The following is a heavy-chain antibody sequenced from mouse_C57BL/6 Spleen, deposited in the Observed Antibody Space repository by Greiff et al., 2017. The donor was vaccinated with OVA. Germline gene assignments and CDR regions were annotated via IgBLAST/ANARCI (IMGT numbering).Heavy chain of an antibody. D-gene: IGHD5-1*01. CDR1: GYTFTSYW. CDR3: ARGEYSYYYAMDY. Sequence: VQLQQPGTELVKPGASVKLSCKASGYTFTSYWMHWVKQRPGQGLEWIGNINPSNGGPNYNEKFKSKATLTVDKSSSTAYMQLSSLTSEDSAVYYGARGEYSYYYAMDYWGQGTSVTVSS. V-gene: IGHV1-53*01. J-gene: IGHJ4*01. CDR2: INPSNGGP.